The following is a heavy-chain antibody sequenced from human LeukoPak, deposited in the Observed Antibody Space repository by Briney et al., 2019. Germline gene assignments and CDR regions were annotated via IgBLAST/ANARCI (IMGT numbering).Heavy chain of an antibody. CDR1: GGSISSGGYY. V-gene: IGHV4-30-2*01. D-gene: IGHD5-12*01. CDR3: ARDWTRGYGDY. J-gene: IGHJ4*02. CDR2: IYHSGST. Sequence: SETLSLTCTVSGGSISSGGYYWSWIRQPPGKGLEWIGYIYHSGSTYYNPSLKSRVTISVDTSKNQFPLKLSSVTAADTAVYYCARDWTRGYGDYWGQGTLVAVSS.